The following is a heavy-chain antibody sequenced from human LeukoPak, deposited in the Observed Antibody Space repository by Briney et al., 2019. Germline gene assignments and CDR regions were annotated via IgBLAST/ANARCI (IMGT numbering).Heavy chain of an antibody. CDR1: GYTFTGYY. CDR2: INPNSGGT. D-gene: IGHD3-22*01. Sequence: ASVKVSCKASGYTFTGYYMHWVRQAPGQGLEWMGRINPNSGGTNYAQKFQGRVTMTRDTSISTAYMELSRLRSDDTAVYYCASLGVIYYYDSRDAFDIWRQGTMVTVSS. V-gene: IGHV1-2*06. CDR3: ASLGVIYYYDSRDAFDI. J-gene: IGHJ3*02.